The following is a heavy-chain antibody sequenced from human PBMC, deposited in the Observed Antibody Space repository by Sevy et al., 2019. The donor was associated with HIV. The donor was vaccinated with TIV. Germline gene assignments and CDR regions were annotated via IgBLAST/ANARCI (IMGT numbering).Heavy chain of an antibody. V-gene: IGHV4-38-2*01. CDR3: ARAAAKHYYYYMDV. J-gene: IGHJ6*03. Sequence: SETLSLTCAVSGYSISSGYYWGWIRQPPGKGLEWIGSIYHSGSTYYNPSLKSRVTISVDTSKNQFSLKLSSVTAADTAVYYCARAAAKHYYYYMDVWGKGTTVTVSS. D-gene: IGHD6-13*01. CDR1: GYSISSGYY. CDR2: IYHSGST.